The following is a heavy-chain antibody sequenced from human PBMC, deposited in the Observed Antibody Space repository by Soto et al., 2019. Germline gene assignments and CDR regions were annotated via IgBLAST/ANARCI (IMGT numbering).Heavy chain of an antibody. CDR3: PTDLIPMVRGVNLLYYYGMHV. J-gene: IGHJ6*02. V-gene: IGHV3-15*07. Sequence: PVGCLRVSCAASGFTFSDPWMNGVRQAPGKGLEWVGRIKSKTDGWTTDYAAPVKGRFTISRECSKNTLYLQMNSLKTEDTAVYYCPTDLIPMVRGVNLLYYYGMHVWGQGTTVTVSS. CDR1: GFTFSDPW. CDR2: IKSKTDGWTT. D-gene: IGHD3-10*01.